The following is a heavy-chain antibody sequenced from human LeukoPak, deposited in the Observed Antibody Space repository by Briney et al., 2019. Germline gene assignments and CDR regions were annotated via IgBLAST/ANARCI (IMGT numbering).Heavy chain of an antibody. J-gene: IGHJ6*02. D-gene: IGHD2-15*01. V-gene: IGHV4-38-2*02. CDR1: GYSISSGYY. CDR3: ARHDPVGYYQHGMDV. Sequence: SETLSLTCTVSGYSISSGYYWGWIRQPPGKGLEWIGSIYHSGSTYYNPSLKSRVTISVDTSKNQFSLKLSSVTAADTAVYYCARHDPVGYYQHGMDVWGQGTTVTVSS. CDR2: IYHSGST.